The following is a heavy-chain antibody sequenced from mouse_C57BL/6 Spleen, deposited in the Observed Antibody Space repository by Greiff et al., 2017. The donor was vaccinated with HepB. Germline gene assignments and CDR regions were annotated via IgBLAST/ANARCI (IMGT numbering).Heavy chain of an antibody. V-gene: IGHV14-4*01. CDR1: GFNIKDDY. J-gene: IGHJ4*01. CDR3: TTGSSGYYYAMDY. D-gene: IGHD3-2*02. CDR2: IDPENGDT. Sequence: EVQLQQSGAELVRPGASVKLSCTASGFNIKDDYMHWVKQRPEQGLEWIGWIDPENGDTEYASKFQGQATITSDKSSNTAYLQLSSLTSEDTAVYYCTTGSSGYYYAMDYWGQGTSVTVSS.